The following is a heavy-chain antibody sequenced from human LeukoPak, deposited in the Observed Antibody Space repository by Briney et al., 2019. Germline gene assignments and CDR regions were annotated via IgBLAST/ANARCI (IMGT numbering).Heavy chain of an antibody. CDR2: ISASRGIT. D-gene: IGHD2-2*01. Sequence: GGSLRLSCAASGFNYSSYTMNWVRQAPGMGLEWLSYISASRGITYYADSVKGRFTISRDNSQNTLYLQMTSLRAEDTAIYFCAKAIVPVVYTTFDYWGQGTLVTVSS. J-gene: IGHJ4*02. CDR1: GFNYSSYT. V-gene: IGHV3-48*01. CDR3: AKAIVPVVYTTFDY.